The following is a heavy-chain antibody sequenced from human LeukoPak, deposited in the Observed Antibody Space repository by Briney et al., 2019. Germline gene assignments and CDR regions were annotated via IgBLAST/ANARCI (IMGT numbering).Heavy chain of an antibody. CDR3: ARPTDIVVVPARHGGYSYGMDV. CDR1: GGTFSSYA. V-gene: IGHV1-69*13. J-gene: IGHJ6*04. Sequence: SVKVSCKASGGTFSSYAISWVRQAPGQGLEWMGGIIPIFGTANYAQKFQGRVTITADESTSTAYMELSSLRSEDTAVYYCARPTDIVVVPARHGGYSYGMDVWGKGTTVTVSS. D-gene: IGHD2-2*01. CDR2: IIPIFGTA.